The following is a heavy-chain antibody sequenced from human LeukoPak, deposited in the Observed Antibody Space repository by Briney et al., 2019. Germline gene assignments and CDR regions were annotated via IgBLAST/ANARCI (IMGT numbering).Heavy chain of an antibody. D-gene: IGHD1-26*01. CDR1: GASISSHY. J-gene: IGHJ4*02. V-gene: IGHV4-59*08. CDR3: ARRGNPRGSYFYYFDY. Sequence: RPSETLSLTCSVSGASISSHYWSWIRQPPGKGLEWIGYIYYSGSTNYNPSLKSRVTISVDTSKNQFSLKLSSVTAADTAVYYCARRGNPRGSYFYYFDYWGQGTLVTVSS. CDR2: IYYSGST.